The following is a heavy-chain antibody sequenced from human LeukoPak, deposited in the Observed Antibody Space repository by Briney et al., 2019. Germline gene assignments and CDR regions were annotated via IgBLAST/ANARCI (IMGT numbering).Heavy chain of an antibody. Sequence: GGSLRLSCAASGFTFSSYSMNWVRQAPGKGPEWVSSISSSSSYIYYADSVKGRFTISRDNAKNSLYLQMNSLRAEDTTVYYCARENPDIVVVPAAGVFDYWGQGTLVTVSS. CDR2: ISSSSSYI. J-gene: IGHJ4*02. CDR1: GFTFSSYS. D-gene: IGHD2-2*01. V-gene: IGHV3-21*01. CDR3: ARENPDIVVVPAAGVFDY.